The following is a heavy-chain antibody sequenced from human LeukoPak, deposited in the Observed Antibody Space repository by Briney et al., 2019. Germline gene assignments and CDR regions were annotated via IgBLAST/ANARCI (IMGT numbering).Heavy chain of an antibody. CDR3: ARGRPVGAKYAFDI. V-gene: IGHV3-21*01. J-gene: IGHJ3*02. CDR1: GFTFSSYS. CDR2: ISSSSSYI. D-gene: IGHD1-26*01. Sequence: GGSLRLSCAASGFTFSSYSMKWVRQAPGKGLEWVSSISSSSSYIYYADSVKGRFTISRDNAKNSLYLQMNSLRAEDTAVYYCARGRPVGAKYAFDIWGQGTMVTVSS.